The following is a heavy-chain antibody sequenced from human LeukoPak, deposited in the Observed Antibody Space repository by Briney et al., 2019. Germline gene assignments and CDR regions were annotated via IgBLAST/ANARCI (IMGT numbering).Heavy chain of an antibody. CDR1: GYTVTPYY. Sequence: SVRPSCKASGYTVTPYYMHWVPQSPRPRLEGRGGINPNSGGTNYAQKFQGRVNMTRDTSISTAYMELSRLRSDDTAVYYCARSGRSGSYYYYYYMDVWGKGTTVTISS. D-gene: IGHD1-26*01. CDR3: ARSGRSGSYYYYYYMDV. CDR2: INPNSGGT. J-gene: IGHJ6*03. V-gene: IGHV1-2*02.